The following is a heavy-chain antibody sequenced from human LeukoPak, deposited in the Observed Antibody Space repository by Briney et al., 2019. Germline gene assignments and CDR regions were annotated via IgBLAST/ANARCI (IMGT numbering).Heavy chain of an antibody. D-gene: IGHD3-22*01. CDR1: GFTFSKYW. V-gene: IGHV3-7*01. J-gene: IGHJ4*02. CDR3: VSWAGKYYETSDYFLVSTNS. Sequence: GGSLSLSCAASGFTFSKYWMSWIRQAPGKGLEWAAHISEDGSSKYYVDSVKGRFTISRDNAKNSLYLQMNSLRVEDTAVYYCVSWAGKYYETSDYFLVSTNSWGQGTLVTVSS. CDR2: ISEDGSSK.